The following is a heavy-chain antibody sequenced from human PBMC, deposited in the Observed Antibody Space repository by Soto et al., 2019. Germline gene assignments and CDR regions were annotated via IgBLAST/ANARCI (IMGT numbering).Heavy chain of an antibody. V-gene: IGHV4-31*03. D-gene: IGHD6-13*01. CDR3: ARGDRQCGYSSSWGFDF. J-gene: IGHJ4*02. CDR1: GGSINSGGYY. Sequence: QVQLRESGPGLVKPSQTLSLTCTVSGGSINSGGYYWNWIRQHPGKGLEWIGYMYYSGSTYYTPFLWRRFIILADTSENHLSLKLSSVTAADTAVYFCARGDRQCGYSSSWGFDFWGQGTLVNVSS. CDR2: MYYSGST.